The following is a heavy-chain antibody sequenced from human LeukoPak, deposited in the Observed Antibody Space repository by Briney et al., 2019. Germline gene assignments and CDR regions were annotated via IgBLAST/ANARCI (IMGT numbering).Heavy chain of an antibody. CDR1: GFTFSDYY. CDR2: INGSSSDT. V-gene: IGHV3-11*03. CDR3: ARRGTTYCTVDSCHPNWFDP. Sequence: GGSLRLSCAASGFTFSDYYMTWIRQAPGRGLEWISYINGSSSDTKYADSVKGRFTISRDNAKNSVYLLMNSLRAEDTAVYYCARRGTTYCTVDSCHPNWFDPWGQGTLVAVSS. J-gene: IGHJ5*02. D-gene: IGHD2-15*01.